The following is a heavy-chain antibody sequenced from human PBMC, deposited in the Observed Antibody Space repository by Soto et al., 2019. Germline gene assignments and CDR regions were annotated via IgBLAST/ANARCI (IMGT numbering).Heavy chain of an antibody. J-gene: IGHJ4*02. Sequence: GGSLRLSCAASGFTFSSYVMSWVRQAPGKGLEWVSGISGSGGDTYYADSVKGRFTISRDNSKNTLYLQMNSLRAEDTAIYYCAKEGRYNWNDRFYFDYWGQGTLVTVSS. CDR3: AKEGRYNWNDRFYFDY. V-gene: IGHV3-23*01. CDR1: GFTFSSYV. D-gene: IGHD1-20*01. CDR2: ISGSGGDT.